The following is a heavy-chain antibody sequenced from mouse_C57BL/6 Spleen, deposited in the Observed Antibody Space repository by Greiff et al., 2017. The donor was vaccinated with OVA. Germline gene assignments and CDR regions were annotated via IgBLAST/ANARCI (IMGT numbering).Heavy chain of an antibody. V-gene: IGHV1-15*01. J-gene: IGHJ1*03. Sequence: QVQLKESGAELVRPGASVTLSCKASGYTFTDYEMHWVKQTPVHGLEWIGAIDPETGGTAYNQKFKGKAILTADKSSSTAYMELRSLTSEDSAVYYCTRRGDSSGYRYFDVWGTGTTVTVSS. CDR2: IDPETGGT. D-gene: IGHD3-2*02. CDR1: GYTFTDYE. CDR3: TRRGDSSGYRYFDV.